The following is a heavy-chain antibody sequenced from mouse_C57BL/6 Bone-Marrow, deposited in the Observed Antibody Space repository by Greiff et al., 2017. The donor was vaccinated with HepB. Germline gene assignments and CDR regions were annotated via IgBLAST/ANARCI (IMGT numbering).Heavy chain of an antibody. D-gene: IGHD2-12*01. CDR3: TTLRGNYFDY. CDR2: IDPENGDT. Sequence: VQLQQPGAELVRPGASVKLSCKASGFNIKDDYMHWVKQRPEQGLEWIGWIDPENGDTEYASKFQGKATITADTSSNTAYMQLSSLTSEDTAVYYCTTLRGNYFDYWGQGTTLTVSS. J-gene: IGHJ2*01. CDR1: GFNIKDDY. V-gene: IGHV14-4*01.